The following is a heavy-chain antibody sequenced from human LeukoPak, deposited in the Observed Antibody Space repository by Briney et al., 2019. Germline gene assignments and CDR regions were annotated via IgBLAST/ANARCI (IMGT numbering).Heavy chain of an antibody. CDR1: GFTFDDYA. CDR3: AKDLSKYYDSSGYYWVGAFDI. Sequence: PGGSLRLSCAASGFTFDDYAMHWVRQAPGKGLEWVSLISWDGGSTYYADSVKGRFTISRDNAKNSLYLQMNSLRAEDTAVYYCAKDLSKYYDSSGYYWVGAFDIWGQGTMVTVS. CDR2: ISWDGGST. V-gene: IGHV3-43D*03. D-gene: IGHD3-22*01. J-gene: IGHJ3*02.